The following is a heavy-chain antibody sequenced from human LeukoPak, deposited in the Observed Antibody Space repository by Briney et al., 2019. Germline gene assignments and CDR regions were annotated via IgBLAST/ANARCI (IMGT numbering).Heavy chain of an antibody. D-gene: IGHD3-10*01. CDR3: ARELVVRGDRDY. J-gene: IGHJ4*02. CDR2: IYISGIT. Sequence: SETLSLTCTVSGDSISSGSYHWSWIRQPAGKGLEWIGRIYISGITNYNPSLKSRVTISVDTSKNQFSLNLGSVTAADTAVYYCARELVVRGDRDYGGQGTLVTVSS. V-gene: IGHV4-61*02. CDR1: GDSISSGSYH.